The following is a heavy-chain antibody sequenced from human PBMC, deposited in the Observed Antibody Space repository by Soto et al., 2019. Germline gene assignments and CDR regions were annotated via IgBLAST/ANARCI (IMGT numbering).Heavy chain of an antibody. CDR1: GFTFDTYG. CDR2: ISYEGSNT. D-gene: IGHD1-1*01. Sequence: PGGSLRLSCVASGFTFDTYGIHWVRHAPGNGLQWVALISYEGSNTYYADSVRGRFTISRDNSKNTLYLQMNNLRPPHTGLYCSRVTPGNNLSYFSGLDFWGQGTSVTVSS. J-gene: IGHJ6*02. V-gene: IGHV3-30-3*01. CDR3: RVTPGNNLSYFSGLDF.